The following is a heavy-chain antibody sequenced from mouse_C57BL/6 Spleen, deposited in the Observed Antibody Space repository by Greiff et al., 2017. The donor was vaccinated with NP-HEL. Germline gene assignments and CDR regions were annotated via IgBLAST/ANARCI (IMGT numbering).Heavy chain of an antibody. V-gene: IGHV5-4*01. D-gene: IGHD1-1*02. CDR3: ARRRWDFDY. CDR2: ISDGGSYT. CDR1: GFTFSSYA. Sequence: EVQLVESGGGLVKPGGSLNLSCAASGFTFSSYAMSWVRQTPEKRLEWVATISDGGSYTYYPDNVKGRFTISRDNAKNNLYLQMSHLKSEDTAMYYCARRRWDFDYWGQGTTLTVSS. J-gene: IGHJ2*01.